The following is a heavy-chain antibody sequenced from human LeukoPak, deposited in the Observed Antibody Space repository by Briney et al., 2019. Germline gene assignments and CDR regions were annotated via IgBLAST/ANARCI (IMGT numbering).Heavy chain of an antibody. CDR3: ARRSYYGSGSYFY. CDR1: GGSIGSSSYY. V-gene: IGHV4-39*07. CDR2: IYYSGST. D-gene: IGHD3-10*01. J-gene: IGHJ4*02. Sequence: SETLSLTCTVSGGSIGSSSYYWGWIRQPPGKGLEWIGSIYYSGSTYYNPSLKSRVTISVDTSKNQFSLKLSSVTAADTAVYYCARRSYYGSGSYFYWGQGTLVTVSS.